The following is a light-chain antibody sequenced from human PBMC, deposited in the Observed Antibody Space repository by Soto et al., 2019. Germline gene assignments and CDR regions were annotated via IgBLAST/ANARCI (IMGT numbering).Light chain of an antibody. Sequence: EIVMTQSPATLSVSPGERATLSCRASQSVSSNLAWYQQKPGQAPRLLIYGASTRATGIPARFRGSGSGTEFTLTISSLQSEDSAVYYCQQYGSSWTFGQGTKVDIK. CDR3: QQYGSSWT. J-gene: IGKJ1*01. CDR1: QSVSSN. CDR2: GAS. V-gene: IGKV3-15*01.